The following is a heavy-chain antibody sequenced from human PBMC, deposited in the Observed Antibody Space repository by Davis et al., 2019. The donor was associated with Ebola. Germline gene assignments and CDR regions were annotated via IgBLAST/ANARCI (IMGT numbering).Heavy chain of an antibody. CDR3: ARRLLIAAGPDVFDV. CDR1: SGPMRNHY. CDR2: AYYGGRT. J-gene: IGHJ3*01. V-gene: IGHV4-59*08. Sequence: MPSETLSLTCTVSSGPMRNHYWSWIRQSPGKGLEWIGYAYYGGRTDYNPSLKSRVIISVDTSKSQFSLKVTSVIAADTAMYYCARRLLIAAGPDVFDVWGQGTMVTVSS. D-gene: IGHD6-13*01.